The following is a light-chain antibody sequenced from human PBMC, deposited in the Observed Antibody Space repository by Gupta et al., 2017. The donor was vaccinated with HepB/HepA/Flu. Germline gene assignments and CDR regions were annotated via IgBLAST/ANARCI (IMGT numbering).Light chain of an antibody. J-gene: IGLJ3*02. CDR1: NSNIGLNN. V-gene: IGLV1-44*01. CDR2: RND. Sequence: QPVLTQPPSVSGAPGQSVTISCFGSNSNIGLNNVNWYQKFPGAAPTLLIYRNDKRPSGVSDRFFGAKSGTTGSLVISGLQSEDEAEYYCAAWDDSQSGVFGGGTKVTVL. CDR3: AAWDDSQSGV.